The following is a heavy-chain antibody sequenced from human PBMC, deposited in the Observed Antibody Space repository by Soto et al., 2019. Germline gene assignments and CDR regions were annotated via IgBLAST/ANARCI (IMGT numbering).Heavy chain of an antibody. CDR1: GFTFISYA. CDR2: ISYDGSNK. CDR3: ARDLLRMTTVTTAVRGVGHYYYYGMDV. V-gene: IGHV3-30-3*01. Sequence: GGSLRLSCATSGFTFISYAMHWVRQAPGKGLEWVAVISYDGSNKYYADSVKGRFTISRDNSKNTLYLQMNSLRAEDTAVYYCARDLLRMTTVTTAVRGVGHYYYYGMDVWGQGTTITVSS. D-gene: IGHD4-17*01. J-gene: IGHJ6*02.